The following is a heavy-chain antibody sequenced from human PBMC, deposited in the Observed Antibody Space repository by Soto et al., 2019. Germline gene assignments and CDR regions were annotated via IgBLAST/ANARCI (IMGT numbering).Heavy chain of an antibody. CDR3: ARGETSYYYDSSGFYFDY. V-gene: IGHV1-2*02. J-gene: IGHJ4*02. CDR1: GYTFTGYY. D-gene: IGHD3-22*01. CDR2: INPNSGGT. Sequence: ASVKVSCKASGYTFTGYYMHWVRQAPGQGLEWMGWINPNSGGTNYAQKFQGRVTMTRDTSISTAYMELSRLRSDDTAVYYCARGETSYYYDSSGFYFDYWGQGTLVTVSS.